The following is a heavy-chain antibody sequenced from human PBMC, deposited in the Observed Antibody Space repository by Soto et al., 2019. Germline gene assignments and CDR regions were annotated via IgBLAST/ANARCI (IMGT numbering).Heavy chain of an antibody. CDR2: IFYTGTT. Sequence: SETLSLTCSVSGGSINYNSYYWGWIRQPPGKGLEWVGGIFYTGTTYYSPPLKDRVTISVDTSKNSFSLNLTTVTAADTAVYFCARLVVVAPVANAWGQGTLVTVSS. CDR1: GGSINYNSYY. CDR3: ARLVVVAPVANA. V-gene: IGHV4-39*02. D-gene: IGHD2-2*01. J-gene: IGHJ5*02.